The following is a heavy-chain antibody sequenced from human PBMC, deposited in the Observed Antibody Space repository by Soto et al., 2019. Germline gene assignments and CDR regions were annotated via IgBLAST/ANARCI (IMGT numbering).Heavy chain of an antibody. Sequence: QVALVESGGGVVRPGRSLRLSCGASGFNFSKYGMHWVRQAPGEGLEWLSLISYDGSEKWYAESVKGRFTISRDNSKNTLYLQMNSLRGDDTAVYFCAKGYEVSPPVASAWYSNYFYGVDVWGRGTTVTVSS. V-gene: IGHV3-30*18. CDR1: GFNFSKYG. D-gene: IGHD6-19*01. J-gene: IGHJ6*02. CDR2: ISYDGSEK. CDR3: AKGYEVSPPVASAWYSNYFYGVDV.